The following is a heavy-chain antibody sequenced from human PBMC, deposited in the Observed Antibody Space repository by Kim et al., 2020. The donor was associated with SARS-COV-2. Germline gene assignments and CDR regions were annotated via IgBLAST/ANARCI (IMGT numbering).Heavy chain of an antibody. CDR2: IYYSGSA. V-gene: IGHV4-31*03. CDR3: ARAGKVATTLDY. CDR1: GDSISSGGYS. Sequence: SETLSLTCTVSGDSISSGGYSWSWIRQHPGKGLEWIAYIYYSGSAYYNPSLESRVTMSVDTSKSQFSLKLTSVTAADTALYYCARAGKVATTLDYWGQGTLVTVSS. D-gene: IGHD5-12*01. J-gene: IGHJ4*02.